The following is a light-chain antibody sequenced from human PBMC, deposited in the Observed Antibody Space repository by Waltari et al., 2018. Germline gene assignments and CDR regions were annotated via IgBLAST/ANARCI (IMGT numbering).Light chain of an antibody. J-gene: IGLJ3*02. CDR2: STY. CDR1: TSNFGAGFD. Sequence: QSVLTQPPSVSGAPGQRVTISCTGTTSNFGAGFDVQWYQQLPKTAPKLLIFSTYNRPSGGPDRVSGSKSGTSASPTITGLQADDEADYYCQSYDSTLRGSVFGGGTRLTVL. V-gene: IGLV1-40*01. CDR3: QSYDSTLRGSV.